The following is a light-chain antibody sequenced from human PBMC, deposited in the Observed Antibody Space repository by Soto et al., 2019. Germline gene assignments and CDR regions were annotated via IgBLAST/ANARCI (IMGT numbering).Light chain of an antibody. J-gene: IGKJ1*01. V-gene: IGKV3D-15*01. CDR2: GAS. CDR3: QQYNSFPGT. CDR1: QSVSSN. Sequence: EIVMTQSPASLSVSPGERATLSCRASQSVSSNLAWYQQKPGQAPRLLIYGASSRATGIPDRFSGSGSGTDFTLTISSLQPDDFATYYCQQYNSFPGTFGLGTKVDIK.